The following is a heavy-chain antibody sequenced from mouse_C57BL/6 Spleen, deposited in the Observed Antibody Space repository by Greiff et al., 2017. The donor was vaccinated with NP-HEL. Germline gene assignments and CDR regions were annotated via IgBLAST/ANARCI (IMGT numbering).Heavy chain of an antibody. V-gene: IGHV1-63*01. Sequence: LEESGAELVRPGTSVKMSCKASGYTFTNYWIGWAKQRPGHGLEWIGDIYPGGGYTNYNEKFKGKATLTADKSSSTAYMQFSSLTSEDSAIYYCARWGTVVATNWYFDVWGTGTTVTVSS. J-gene: IGHJ1*03. CDR2: IYPGGGYT. CDR1: GYTFTNYW. D-gene: IGHD1-1*01. CDR3: ARWGTVVATNWYFDV.